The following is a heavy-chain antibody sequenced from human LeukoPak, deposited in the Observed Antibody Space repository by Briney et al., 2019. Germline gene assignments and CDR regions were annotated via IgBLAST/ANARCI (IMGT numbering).Heavy chain of an antibody. CDR1: GFTLSSYW. J-gene: IGHJ4*02. CDR2: IKQDGSEI. D-gene: IGHD6-19*01. Sequence: GGSLRLSCAASGFTLSSYWMIWVRQAPGKGLEWVANIKQDGSEISYVDSVKGRFTISRDNAKNSLYLQMNSLRAEDTAVYYCAKDRLYYFDYWGQGTLVTVSS. CDR3: AKDRLYYFDY. V-gene: IGHV3-7*03.